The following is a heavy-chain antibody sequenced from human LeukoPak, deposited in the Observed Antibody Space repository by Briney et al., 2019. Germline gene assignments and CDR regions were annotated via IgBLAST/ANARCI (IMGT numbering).Heavy chain of an antibody. V-gene: IGHV1-2*02. Sequence: ASVKVSCKASGYTFTGYYMHWVRQAPGQGLEWMGWINPHSGGTNYAPKFQGRVSMTRDTSISTAYMELSRLRSDDTAVYYCARGVVAATFYYYMDVWGKGTTVTVSS. D-gene: IGHD2-15*01. CDR2: INPHSGGT. CDR3: ARGVVAATFYYYMDV. J-gene: IGHJ6*03. CDR1: GYTFTGYY.